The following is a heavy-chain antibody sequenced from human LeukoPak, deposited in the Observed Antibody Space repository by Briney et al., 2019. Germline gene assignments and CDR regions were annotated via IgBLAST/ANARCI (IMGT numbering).Heavy chain of an antibody. J-gene: IGHJ2*01. CDR1: SGSISSYY. Sequence: PSETLSLTCTVSSGSISSYYWSWIRQPPGKGLEWIGYIYTSGSTNYNPSLKSRVTISVDTSKNQFSLKLSSVTAADTAVYYCARRGYSSDGWRGYWYFDLRGRGTLVTVSS. CDR3: ARRGYSSDGWRGYWYFDL. CDR2: IYTSGST. V-gene: IGHV4-4*09. D-gene: IGHD6-19*01.